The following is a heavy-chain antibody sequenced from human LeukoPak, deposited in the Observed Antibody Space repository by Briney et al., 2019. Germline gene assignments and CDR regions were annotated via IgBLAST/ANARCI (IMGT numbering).Heavy chain of an antibody. CDR1: GYSFTCYW. Sequence: GESLKISCNGSGYSFTCYWIALGRQMAGERLEGMGIIYPGDSDTRYSPSFQGQVTISADKSISTAYLQWSSLKALDTAMYYCARHVSGDYPQDYWGQGTLVTVSS. CDR3: ARHVSGDYPQDY. V-gene: IGHV5-51*01. CDR2: IYPGDSDT. J-gene: IGHJ4*02. D-gene: IGHD4-17*01.